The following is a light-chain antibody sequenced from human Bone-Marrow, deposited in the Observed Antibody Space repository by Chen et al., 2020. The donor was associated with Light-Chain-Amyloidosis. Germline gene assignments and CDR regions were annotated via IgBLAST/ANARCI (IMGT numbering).Light chain of an antibody. CDR2: EDD. Sequence: NFMLTQPHSVSESPGKTATISCTRSSGSIATNYVQWYQQRPGSSPTTVIYEDDQRPSGVPDRFSGSIDRSSNSASLTISGLTTEDEADYYCQSYQGSSQGVFGGGTKLTVL. CDR1: SGSIATNY. CDR3: QSYQGSSQGV. J-gene: IGLJ3*02. V-gene: IGLV6-57*01.